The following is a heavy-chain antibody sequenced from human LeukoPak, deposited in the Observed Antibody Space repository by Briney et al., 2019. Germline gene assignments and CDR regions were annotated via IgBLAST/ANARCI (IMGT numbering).Heavy chain of an antibody. D-gene: IGHD3-22*01. J-gene: IGHJ4*02. V-gene: IGHV4-59*08. CDR2: IHYSGST. Sequence: PSETLSLTCTVSGGSISSYYWNWIRQPLGKGLEWTGNIHYSGSTNYSPSLKSRVTISVDTSNNQFSLKLSSVTAADTAVYYCARQRLRGYYDSSGYYFDFWGQGTLVTVSS. CDR3: ARQRLRGYYDSSGYYFDF. CDR1: GGSISSYY.